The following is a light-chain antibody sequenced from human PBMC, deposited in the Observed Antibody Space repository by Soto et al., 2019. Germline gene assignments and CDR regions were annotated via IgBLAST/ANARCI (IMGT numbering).Light chain of an antibody. J-gene: IGKJ1*01. CDR1: QSISSY. CDR3: QQTYSTPGWT. Sequence: DIQMTQSPSSLSASVGDRVTITCRASQSISSYLNWYQQKPGKAPKLLIYAASSLQSGVPSRFXGSGSGTDFTLPISSLQPEDFATYYCQQTYSTPGWTFGQGTKVEIK. CDR2: AAS. V-gene: IGKV1-39*01.